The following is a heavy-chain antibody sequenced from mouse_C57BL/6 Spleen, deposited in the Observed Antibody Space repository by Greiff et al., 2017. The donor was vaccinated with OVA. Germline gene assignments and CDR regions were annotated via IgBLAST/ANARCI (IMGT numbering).Heavy chain of an antibody. V-gene: IGHV1-15*01. J-gene: IGHJ1*03. CDR1: GYTFTDYE. D-gene: IGHD2-2*01. CDR2: IDPETGGT. Sequence: VQLQQSGAELVRPGASVTLSCKASGYTFTDYEMHWVKQTPVHGLEWIGAIDPETGGTAYNQKFKGKAILTADKSSSTAYMELRSLTSEDSAVYYCTISATMVSYWYFDVWGTGTTVTVSS. CDR3: TISATMVSYWYFDV.